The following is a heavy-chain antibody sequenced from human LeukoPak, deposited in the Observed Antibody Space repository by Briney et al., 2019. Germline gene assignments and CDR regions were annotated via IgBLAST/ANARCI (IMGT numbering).Heavy chain of an antibody. CDR1: GFTFSDYY. CDR2: ISSSGSTI. Sequence: KPGGSRRLSCAASGFTFSDYYMNWIRQAPGKGLEWVSYISSSGSTIYYADSVKGRFNISRDNAKNSLYLQMNSLRAEDTAVYYCASSDGYSSSWYTLDYWGQGNLVTVSS. J-gene: IGHJ4*02. V-gene: IGHV3-11*01. CDR3: ASSDGYSSSWYTLDY. D-gene: IGHD6-13*01.